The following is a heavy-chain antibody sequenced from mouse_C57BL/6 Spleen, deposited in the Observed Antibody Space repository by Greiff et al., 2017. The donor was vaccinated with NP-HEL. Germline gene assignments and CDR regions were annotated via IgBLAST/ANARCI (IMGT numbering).Heavy chain of an antibody. CDR1: GYAFSSYW. V-gene: IGHV1-80*01. J-gene: IGHJ4*01. D-gene: IGHD2-1*01. CDR3: ARAPIYYGNYGYAMDY. Sequence: VQLQQSGAELVKPGASVKISCKASGYAFSSYWMNWVKQRPGKGLEWIGQIYPGDGDPNYNGKFKGKATLTADKSSSTAYMQLSSLTSEDSAVYFCARAPIYYGNYGYAMDYWGQGTSVTVSS. CDR2: IYPGDGDP.